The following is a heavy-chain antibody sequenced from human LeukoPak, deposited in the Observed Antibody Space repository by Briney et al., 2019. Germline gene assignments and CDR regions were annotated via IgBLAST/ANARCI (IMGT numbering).Heavy chain of an antibody. J-gene: IGHJ5*01. D-gene: IGHD6-13*01. V-gene: IGHV3-23*01. Sequence: PGGSLRLSCVASGFNNYAMSWVRQTPGKGREWVSVIIGSGGVTYYADSVKGRFTFSRDNSKNTLYLQMSSLRAEDTPVYYCARDSGPTYSSSWYDCWGQGTLVTVSS. CDR1: GFNNYA. CDR3: ARDSGPTYSSSWYDC. CDR2: IIGSGGVT.